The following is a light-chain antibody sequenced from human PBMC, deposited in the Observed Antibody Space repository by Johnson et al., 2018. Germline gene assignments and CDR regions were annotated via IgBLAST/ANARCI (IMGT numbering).Light chain of an antibody. V-gene: IGLV1-51*02. CDR2: ENN. Sequence: QSVLTQPPSVSAAPGQKVTISCSGSSSNIGNNYVSWYQQLPGTAPKLLIYENNKRPSGIPDRFSGSKSGTSATLGITGLQTGDEADYYCGTWDSSLSFGNVFGTGPKVTAL. CDR1: SSNIGNNY. CDR3: GTWDSSLSFGNV. J-gene: IGLJ1*01.